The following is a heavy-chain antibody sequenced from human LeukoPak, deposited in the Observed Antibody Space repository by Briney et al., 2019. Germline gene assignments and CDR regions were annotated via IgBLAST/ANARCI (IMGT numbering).Heavy chain of an antibody. V-gene: IGHV4-59*01. CDR2: IYYSGST. Sequence: SETLSFTCTVSGGSISSYYWSWIWQPPGKGLEWIGYIYYSGSTNYNPSLKSRVTISVDTSKNQFSLKLSSVTAADTAVYYCARGAQAMVDYWGQGTLVTVSS. CDR3: ARGAQAMVDY. D-gene: IGHD5-18*01. J-gene: IGHJ4*02. CDR1: GGSISSYY.